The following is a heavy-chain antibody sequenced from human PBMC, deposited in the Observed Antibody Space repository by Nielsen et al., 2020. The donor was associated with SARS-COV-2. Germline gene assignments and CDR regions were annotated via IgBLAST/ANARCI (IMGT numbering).Heavy chain of an antibody. Sequence: SETLSLACTVSGCSISSYYWSWIRQPPGKGLEWIGYIYYSGSTNYNPSLKSRVTISVDTSKNQFSLKLSSVTAADTAVYYCARDRVTTGEFDPWGQGTLVTVSS. CDR3: ARDRVTTGEFDP. V-gene: IGHV4-59*13. D-gene: IGHD1-1*01. CDR1: GCSISSYY. CDR2: IYYSGST. J-gene: IGHJ5*02.